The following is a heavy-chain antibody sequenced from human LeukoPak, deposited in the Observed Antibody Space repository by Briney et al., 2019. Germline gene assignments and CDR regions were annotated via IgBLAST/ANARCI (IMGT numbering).Heavy chain of an antibody. CDR2: ITGSGDGT. V-gene: IGHV3-23*01. CDR3: ATQNFDY. CDR1: GFTLTNYA. J-gene: IGHJ4*02. Sequence: PGGSLRLSCAASGFTLTNYAMSWVRQAPGEGLEWVSTITGSGDGTYYADSVKGRLTISRDSSKNTLYLQMNSLRVEDTAVYYCATQNFDYWGQGTLVTVSS.